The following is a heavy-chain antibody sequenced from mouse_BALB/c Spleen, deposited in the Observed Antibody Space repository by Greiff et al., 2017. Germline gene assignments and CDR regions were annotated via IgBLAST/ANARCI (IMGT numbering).Heavy chain of an antibody. CDR2: ISSGSSTI. J-gene: IGHJ4*01. CDR1: GFTFSSFG. D-gene: IGHD2-3*01. Sequence: EVQLQESGGGLVQPGGSRKLSCAASGFTFSSFGMHWVRQAPEKGLEWVAYISSGSSTIYYADTVKGRFTISRDNPKNTLFLQMTSLRSEDTAMYYCARVMGYAMDYWGQGTSVTVSS. V-gene: IGHV5-17*02. CDR3: ARVMGYAMDY.